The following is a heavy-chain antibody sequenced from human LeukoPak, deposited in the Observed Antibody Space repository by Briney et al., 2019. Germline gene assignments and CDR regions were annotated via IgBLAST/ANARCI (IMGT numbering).Heavy chain of an antibody. D-gene: IGHD3-16*02. V-gene: IGHV1-18*01. Sequence: ASVKVSCKASGYTFTSYAISWVRQAPGQGLEWMGWISAYNGNTNYAQKLQGRVTLTTDTSTSTAYMELRSLRSDDTAVYYCARVPSYRPLDYWGQGTLVTVSS. CDR3: ARVPSYRPLDY. J-gene: IGHJ4*02. CDR1: GYTFTSYA. CDR2: ISAYNGNT.